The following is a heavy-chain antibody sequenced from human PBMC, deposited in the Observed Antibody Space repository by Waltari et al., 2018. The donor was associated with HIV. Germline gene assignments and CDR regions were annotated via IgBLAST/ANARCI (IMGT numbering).Heavy chain of an antibody. CDR3: TRDAAWKLPFNEKYYYMDV. D-gene: IGHD3-10*01. J-gene: IGHJ6*03. CDR2: ISTNSTYK. Sequence: EMQLVESGGGLVKPGGSLSLSCSASGFNFRLYSKHGFRQAPGKGLEWISSISTNSTYKSSSDSVKGRFTISRDNATNSLVLQMNSLRAEDTAVYYWTRDAAWKLPFNEKYYYMDVWGRGTAVSVSS. V-gene: IGHV3-21*01. CDR1: GFNFRLYS.